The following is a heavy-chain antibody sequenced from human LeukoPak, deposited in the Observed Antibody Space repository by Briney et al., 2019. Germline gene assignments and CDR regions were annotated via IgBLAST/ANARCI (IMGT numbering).Heavy chain of an antibody. Sequence: ASVKVSCKASGYTFTSYYMHWVRQAPGQGLEWMGIINPSGGSTSYAQKLQGRVTMTTDTSTSTAYMELRSLTSDDTAIYYCAREESIGSYQFLHDSWGQGTLVTVSS. CDR1: GYTFTSYY. D-gene: IGHD3-10*01. J-gene: IGHJ4*02. CDR2: INPSGGST. CDR3: AREESIGSYQFLHDS. V-gene: IGHV1-46*03.